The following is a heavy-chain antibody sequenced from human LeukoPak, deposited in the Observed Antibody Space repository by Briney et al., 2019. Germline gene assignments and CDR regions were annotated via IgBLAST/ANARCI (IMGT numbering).Heavy chain of an antibody. J-gene: IGHJ6*03. CDR1: GGTFSTYA. CDR2: IIPIFGTA. D-gene: IGHD3-16*01. V-gene: IGHV1-69*05. CDR3: ARGPLRGYYYYYMDV. Sequence: PSVKVSCKASGGTFSTYAINWVRQASGQGLEWMGGIIPIFGTADYAQKFQGRATITTDESTSTAYMELSSLRSEDTAVYYCARGPLRGYYYYYMDVWGIGTPVTVSS.